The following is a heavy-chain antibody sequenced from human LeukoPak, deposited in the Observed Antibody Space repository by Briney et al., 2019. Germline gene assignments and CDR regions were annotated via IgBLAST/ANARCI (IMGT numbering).Heavy chain of an antibody. CDR3: TTDQGGSYWANH. V-gene: IGHV3-15*01. D-gene: IGHD1-26*01. Sequence: GGSLRLSCAASGFTFSNAWMNWVRQAPGKGLEWVGRIKSKTDGGKTDYATPVKGRFTISRDDSKNTLYLQMNSLKTEDTAVYYSTTDQGGSYWANHWGQGTLVTVSS. CDR1: GFTFSNAW. J-gene: IGHJ4*02. CDR2: IKSKTDGGKT.